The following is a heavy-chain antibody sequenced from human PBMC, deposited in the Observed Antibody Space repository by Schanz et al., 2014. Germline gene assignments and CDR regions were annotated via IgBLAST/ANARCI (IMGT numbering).Heavy chain of an antibody. CDR3: ARVLGGDEGLDQ. CDR1: GFTFSRYW. V-gene: IGHV3-7*01. Sequence: EVQLVESGGGLVQPGGSLRLCCVASGFTFSRYWMTWVRQAPGKGLEWVANIKQDGSAKNYVDSVKGRFTISRDNHKTSLCLQMKSLRAEDTAIYYCARVLGGDEGLDQWGQGTLVTVSS. CDR2: IKQDGSAK. D-gene: IGHD4-17*01. J-gene: IGHJ4*02.